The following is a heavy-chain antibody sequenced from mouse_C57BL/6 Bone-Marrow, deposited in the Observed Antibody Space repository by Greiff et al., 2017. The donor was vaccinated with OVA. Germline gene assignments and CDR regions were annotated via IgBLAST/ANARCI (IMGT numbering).Heavy chain of an antibody. J-gene: IGHJ2*01. CDR2: INPSSGYT. V-gene: IGHV1-7*01. CDR3: ARISPLYYYGSSYGY. CDR1: GYTFTSYW. Sequence: QVQLQQSGAELAKPGASVKLSCKASGYTFTSYWMHWVKQRPGQGLEWIGYINPSSGYTKYNQKFKDKATLTADKSSSTDYMQLSSLTYEDSAVYYCARISPLYYYGSSYGYWGQGTTLTVSS. D-gene: IGHD1-1*01.